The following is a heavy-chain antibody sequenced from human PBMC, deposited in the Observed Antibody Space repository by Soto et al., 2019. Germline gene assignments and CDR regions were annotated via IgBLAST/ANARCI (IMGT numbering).Heavy chain of an antibody. CDR2: ISSSGSTI. V-gene: IGHV3-48*03. CDR3: ARDVLLIYVGNGMDV. Sequence: GGSLRLSCAASGFTFSSYEMNWVRQAPGKGLEWVSYISSSGSTIYYADSVKGRFTISRDNAKNSLYLQMNSLRAEDTAVYYCARDVLLIYVGNGMDVWGQGTTVTVSS. D-gene: IGHD3-10*02. CDR1: GFTFSSYE. J-gene: IGHJ6*02.